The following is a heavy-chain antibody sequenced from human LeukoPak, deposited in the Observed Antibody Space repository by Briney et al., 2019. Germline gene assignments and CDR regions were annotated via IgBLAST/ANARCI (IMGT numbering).Heavy chain of an antibody. J-gene: IGHJ3*02. CDR3: ARHRQSGYYGPNDAFDI. CDR2: INHSGST. V-gene: IGHV4-39*01. D-gene: IGHD3-22*01. Sequence: SETLSLTCTVSGGSISSGGYYWSWIRQPPGKGLEWIGEINHSGSTNHNPSLKSRVTISVDTSKNQFSLKLSSVTAADTAVYYCARHRQSGYYGPNDAFDIWGQGTMVTVSS. CDR1: GGSISSGGYY.